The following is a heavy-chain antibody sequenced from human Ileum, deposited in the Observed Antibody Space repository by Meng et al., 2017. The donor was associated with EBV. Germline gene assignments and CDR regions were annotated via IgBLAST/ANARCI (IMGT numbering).Heavy chain of an antibody. V-gene: IGHV4-4*02. J-gene: IGHJ4*02. CDR3: ARDPIPVPGRNFDY. Sequence: HVQLQESGPGLVKPSGTLSLTCTVSGDSISSNSWWNWVRQPPGKGLEWIGDIYHSGDSNYNPSLKSQVTISLDNSNNQFSLTLSSVTAADTAVYYCARDPIPVPGRNFDYWGQGTLVTVSS. CDR2: IYHSGDS. D-gene: IGHD6-19*01. CDR1: GDSISSNSW.